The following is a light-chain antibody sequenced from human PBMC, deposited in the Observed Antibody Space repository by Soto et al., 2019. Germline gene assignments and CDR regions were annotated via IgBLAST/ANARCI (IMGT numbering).Light chain of an antibody. Sequence: QSALTQPASVSGSPGQSITISCTGTSSDVGAYKYVSWYQQHPGKVPKLIIYEVSNRPSGVSNRFSGSKSGNTASLTISGLQAEDAADYYCSSKRINTTLEFGGGTQLTVL. CDR3: SSKRINTTLE. CDR2: EVS. J-gene: IGLJ2*01. V-gene: IGLV2-14*01. CDR1: SSDVGAYKY.